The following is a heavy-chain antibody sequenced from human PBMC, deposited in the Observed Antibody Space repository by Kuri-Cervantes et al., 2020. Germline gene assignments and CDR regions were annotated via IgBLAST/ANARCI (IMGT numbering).Heavy chain of an antibody. Sequence: GGSLRLSCAASGFTFSSYAMHWVRQAPGKGLEWVAVISYDGSNKYYADSVKGRFTISRDNAKNTLYLQMNRLRAEDTAVYYCARDRFWEYYYYYMDVWGKGTTVTVSS. V-gene: IGHV3-30*07. CDR1: GFTFSSYA. J-gene: IGHJ6*03. CDR2: ISYDGSNK. CDR3: ARDRFWEYYYYYMDV. D-gene: IGHD3-3*01.